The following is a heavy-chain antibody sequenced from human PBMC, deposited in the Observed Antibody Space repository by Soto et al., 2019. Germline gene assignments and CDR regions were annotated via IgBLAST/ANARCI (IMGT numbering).Heavy chain of an antibody. CDR3: ARDPTGYYSDY. CDR2: IYYSGST. J-gene: IGHJ4*02. CDR1: GGSISSGGYY. V-gene: IGHV4-31*03. Sequence: QVQLQESGPGLVKPSQTLSLTCTVSGGSISSGGYYWSWIRQHPGKGLEWIGYIYYSGSTYYNSCLKSRVIITVDTSKNQFSLKLGAVTAADTAVYYCARDPTGYYSDYWGQGILVTVSS. D-gene: IGHD3-9*01.